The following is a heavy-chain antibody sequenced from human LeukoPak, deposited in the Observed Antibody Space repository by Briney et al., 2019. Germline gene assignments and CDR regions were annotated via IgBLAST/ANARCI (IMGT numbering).Heavy chain of an antibody. CDR2: ISSSGSTI. J-gene: IGHJ6*02. V-gene: IGHV3-48*03. Sequence: QPGGSLRLSCAASGFTFSSYEMNWVRQAPGKGLERVSYISSSGSTIYYADSVKGRFTISRDNAKNSLYLQMNSLRAEDTAVYYCARTKGYSYVVTATRYYYYGMDVWGQGTTVTVSS. CDR1: GFTFSSYE. CDR3: ARTKGYSYVVTATRYYYYGMDV. D-gene: IGHD2-21*02.